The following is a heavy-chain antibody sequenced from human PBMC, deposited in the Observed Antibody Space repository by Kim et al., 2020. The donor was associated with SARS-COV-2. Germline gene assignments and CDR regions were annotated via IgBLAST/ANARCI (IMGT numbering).Heavy chain of an antibody. J-gene: IGHJ5*02. D-gene: IGHD5-12*01. CDR3: ARESADIVSSRSPYDP. Sequence: SVKGRFTISRDNAKNTVYLQMNSLRDEDTSVYYGARESADIVSSRSPYDPWGQGTLVTVSS. V-gene: IGHV3-74*01.